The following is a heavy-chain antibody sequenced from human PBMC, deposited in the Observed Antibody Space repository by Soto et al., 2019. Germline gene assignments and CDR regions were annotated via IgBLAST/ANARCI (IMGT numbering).Heavy chain of an antibody. CDR3: VCGGNFFVY. V-gene: IGHV3-7*01. J-gene: IGHJ4*02. Sequence: EVQLVESGGGLVQPGGSLRLSCAASGFTFSTYWMTWVRRPPGKGLEWVANLDQDGSERYNVDSVRGRFTISRDTAKNSLYLQMNSLRAEDTAVYYCVCGGNFFVYWGQGTLVTVSP. CDR2: LDQDGSER. CDR1: GFTFSTYW. D-gene: IGHD3-16*01.